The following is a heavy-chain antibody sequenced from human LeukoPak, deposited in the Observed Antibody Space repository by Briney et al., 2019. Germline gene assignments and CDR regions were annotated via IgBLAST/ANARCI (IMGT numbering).Heavy chain of an antibody. CDR2: FDPEDGET. CDR1: GYTLTELS. J-gene: IGHJ4*02. CDR3: ATTYSGSFKAFDY. D-gene: IGHD1-26*01. V-gene: IGHV1-24*01. Sequence: GASVKVSCKVSGYTLTELSMHWVRQAPGKGLEWMGGFDPEDGETIYAQKFQGRVTMTEDTSTDTACMELSSLRSEDTAVYYCATTYSGSFKAFDYWGQGTLVTVSS.